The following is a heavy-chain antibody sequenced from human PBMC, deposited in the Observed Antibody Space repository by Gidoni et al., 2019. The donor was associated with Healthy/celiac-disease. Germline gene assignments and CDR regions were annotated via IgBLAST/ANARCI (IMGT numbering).Heavy chain of an antibody. D-gene: IGHD6-6*01. Sequence: QVQLVESGGGLVKPGGSLRLSCAASGFTCSDYYMSWIRQAPGKGLEWCSYISSSSSYTNYADYVKGRFTISRDNAKNSLYLQMNSLRAEDTAVYYCASLAANDAFDIWGQGTMVTVSS. J-gene: IGHJ3*02. CDR2: ISSSSSYT. CDR1: GFTCSDYY. V-gene: IGHV3-11*05. CDR3: ASLAANDAFDI.